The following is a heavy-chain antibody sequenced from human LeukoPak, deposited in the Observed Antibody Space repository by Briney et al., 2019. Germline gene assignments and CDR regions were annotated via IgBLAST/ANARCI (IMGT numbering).Heavy chain of an antibody. CDR1: GGSISSYY. J-gene: IGHJ4*02. V-gene: IGHV4-59*01. Sequence: PSETLSLTCTVSGGSISSYYWSWIRQPPGKGLEWIGYIYYSGSTNYNPSLKSRVTISVDTSKNQFSLKLSSVTAADTAVYYCARDPTHCSGGSCYRYFDYWGQGTLVTVSS. D-gene: IGHD2-15*01. CDR3: ARDPTHCSGGSCYRYFDY. CDR2: IYYSGST.